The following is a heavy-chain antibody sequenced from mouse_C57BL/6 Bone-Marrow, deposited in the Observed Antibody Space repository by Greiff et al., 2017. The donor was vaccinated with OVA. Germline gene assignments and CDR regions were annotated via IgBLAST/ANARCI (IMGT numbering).Heavy chain of an antibody. D-gene: IGHD1-1*01. V-gene: IGHV5-17*01. CDR2: ISSGSSTI. J-gene: IGHJ2*01. Sequence: EVNVVESGGGLVKPGGSLKLSCAASGFTFSDYGMHWVRQAPEKGLEWVAYISSGSSTIYYADTVKGRFTISRDNAKNTLFLQMTSLRSEDTAMYYCARGGTVEGYFDYWGQGTTLTVSS. CDR3: ARGGTVEGYFDY. CDR1: GFTFSDYG.